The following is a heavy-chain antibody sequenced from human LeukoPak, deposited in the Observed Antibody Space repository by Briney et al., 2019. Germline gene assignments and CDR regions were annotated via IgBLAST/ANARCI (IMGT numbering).Heavy chain of an antibody. CDR1: GYTFTGYY. D-gene: IGHD3-22*01. J-gene: IGHJ3*02. Sequence: GASVKVSCKASGYTFTGYYMHWVRQAPGQGLEWMGWINPNSGGTNYAQKFQGRVTMTRDTSISTAYMELSRLRSDDTAVYYCARDTGYYYDSSGYYYADAFDIWGQGTMVTVSS. CDR3: ARDTGYYYDSSGYYYADAFDI. CDR2: INPNSGGT. V-gene: IGHV1-2*02.